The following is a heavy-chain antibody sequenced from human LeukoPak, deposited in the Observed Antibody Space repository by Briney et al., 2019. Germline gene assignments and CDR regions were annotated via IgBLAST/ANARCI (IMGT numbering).Heavy chain of an antibody. J-gene: IGHJ4*02. D-gene: IGHD2-2*01. CDR1: GFTFSSNY. Sequence: GGSLRLSCAASGFTFSSNYMSWVRQAPGKGLEWDAVIYSGGSTYYADSVKGRFTISRDNSKNTLYLQMNSLRAEDTAVYYCARIGCSSTSCPDYFDYWGQGTLVTVSS. CDR3: ARIGCSSTSCPDYFDY. CDR2: IYSGGST. V-gene: IGHV3-53*01.